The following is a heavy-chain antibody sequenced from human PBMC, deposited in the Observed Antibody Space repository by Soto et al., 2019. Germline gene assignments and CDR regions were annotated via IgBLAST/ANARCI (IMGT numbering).Heavy chain of an antibody. D-gene: IGHD6-13*01. V-gene: IGHV1-69*13. J-gene: IGHJ6*02. CDR1: GGTFSSYA. CDR3: ARAIIAAAGRGTYYYGMDV. Sequence: SVKVSCKASGGTFSSYATSWVRQAPGQGLEWMGGIIPIFGTANYAQKFQGRVTITADESTSTAYMELSSLRSEDTAVYYCARAIIAAAGRGTYYYGMDVWGQGTTVTVSS. CDR2: IIPIFGTA.